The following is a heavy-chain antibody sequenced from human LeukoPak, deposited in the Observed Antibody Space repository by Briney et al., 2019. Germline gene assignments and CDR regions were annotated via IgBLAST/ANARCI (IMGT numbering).Heavy chain of an antibody. Sequence: GGSLRLSCAASGFTFSSYSMNWVRQAPGKGLEWVSSISSSSSYIYYADSAKGRFTISRDNAKNSLYLQMNNLRAEDTAVYYCARDPGHYYYGMDVWGQGTTVTVSS. V-gene: IGHV3-21*01. J-gene: IGHJ6*02. CDR1: GFTFSSYS. CDR3: ARDPGHYYYGMDV. CDR2: ISSSSSYI.